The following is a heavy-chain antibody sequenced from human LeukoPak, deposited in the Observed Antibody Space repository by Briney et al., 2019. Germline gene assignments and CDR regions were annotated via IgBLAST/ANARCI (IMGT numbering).Heavy chain of an antibody. CDR3: ARGLGPLRA. D-gene: IGHD3-10*01. CDR1: GGSFSGYY. CDR2: INHSGST. V-gene: IGHV4-34*01. J-gene: IGHJ5*02. Sequence: SETLSLTCAVYGGSFSGYYWSWIRQPPGKGLEWIGEINHSGSTNYNPSLKSRVTISVDTSKNQFPLKLSSVTAADTAVYYCARGLGPLRAWGQGTLVTVSS.